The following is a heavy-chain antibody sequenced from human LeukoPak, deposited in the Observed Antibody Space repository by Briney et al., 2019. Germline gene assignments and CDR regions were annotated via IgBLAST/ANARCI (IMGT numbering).Heavy chain of an antibody. CDR3: ATGGPLRYFDWLLPVYYYGMDV. D-gene: IGHD3-9*01. J-gene: IGHJ6*04. V-gene: IGHV1-3*01. Sequence: RVASVNVSCKASGYTFTSYAMHWVRQAPGQRLEWMGWINAGNGNTKYSQKFQGRVTITRDTSASTAYMELSSLRSEDTAVYYCATGGPLRYFDWLLPVYYYGMDVWGKGTTVTVSS. CDR2: INAGNGNT. CDR1: GYTFTSYA.